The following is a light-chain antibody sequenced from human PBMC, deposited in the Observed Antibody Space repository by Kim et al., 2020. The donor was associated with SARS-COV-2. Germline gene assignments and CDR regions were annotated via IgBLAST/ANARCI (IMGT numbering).Light chain of an antibody. V-gene: IGKV1-39*01. CDR1: QSIGTY. Sequence: DIQMTQSPSSLAASVGDRVTIACRASQSIGTYLNWYQQKPGKAPKLLIYAASSLQSGVPSRFIGSGSGTDFTLTISSLQPEDFASYYCQQSHTTPLLSFGGGTKVDIK. CDR2: AAS. CDR3: QQSHTTPLLS. J-gene: IGKJ4*01.